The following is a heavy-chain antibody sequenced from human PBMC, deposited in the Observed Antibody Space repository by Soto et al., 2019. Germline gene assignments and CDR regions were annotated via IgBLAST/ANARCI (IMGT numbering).Heavy chain of an antibody. CDR2: ISGSGGST. V-gene: IGHV3-23*01. CDR3: AKDRYYYDSSGYPHFDY. CDR1: GFTCISYA. J-gene: IGHJ4*02. Sequence: GGPMRLSCAASGFTCISYAMSWVRQDKGKGLEWVSAISGSGGSTYYADSVKGRFTISRDNSKNTLYLHMNSLRAEDTAVYYCAKDRYYYDSSGYPHFDYWGQGTLVTVSS. D-gene: IGHD3-22*01.